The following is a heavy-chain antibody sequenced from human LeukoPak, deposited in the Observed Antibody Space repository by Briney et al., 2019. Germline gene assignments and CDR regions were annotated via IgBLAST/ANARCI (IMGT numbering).Heavy chain of an antibody. Sequence: GGSLRLSCAVSGITLSNYGMSWVRQAPGKGLEWVAGISDSGGSTKYADSVKGQFTLSRDDSRNTVYLQLNNLRVEDRAIYYCARASWISTADAVCWGQGTQVTVSS. V-gene: IGHV3-23*01. J-gene: IGHJ4*02. CDR3: ARASWISTADAVC. CDR1: GITLSNYG. CDR2: ISDSGGST. D-gene: IGHD2-2*03.